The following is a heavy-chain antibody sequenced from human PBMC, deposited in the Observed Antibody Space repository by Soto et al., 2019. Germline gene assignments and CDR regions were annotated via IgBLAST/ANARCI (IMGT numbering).Heavy chain of an antibody. Sequence: GGSLRLSCAASGFSFSSYGMHWVRQAPGKGLEWVAVISYDGSNEFYADSVKGRFTISRDNSKNTLYLQMNSLRAEDTAVYYCASGTYYDFWSGYSNFDYWGQGTLVTVSS. J-gene: IGHJ4*02. CDR3: ASGTYYDFWSGYSNFDY. CDR2: ISYDGSNE. D-gene: IGHD3-3*01. V-gene: IGHV3-30*03. CDR1: GFSFSSYG.